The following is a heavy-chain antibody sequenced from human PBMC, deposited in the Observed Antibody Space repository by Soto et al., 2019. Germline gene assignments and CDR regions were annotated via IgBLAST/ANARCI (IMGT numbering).Heavy chain of an antibody. CDR2: IWYDGSNK. CDR3: ARDSAGSYFDY. CDR1: GCTFSSYG. J-gene: IGHJ4*02. D-gene: IGHD3-10*01. V-gene: IGHV3-33*01. Sequence: VQLLESGGGVVQPGRSLRLSCAASGCTFSSYGMHWVRQAPGKGLEWVAVIWYDGSNKYYADSVKGRFTISRDNSKNTLYLQMNSLRAEDTAVYYCARDSAGSYFDYWGQGTLVTVSS.